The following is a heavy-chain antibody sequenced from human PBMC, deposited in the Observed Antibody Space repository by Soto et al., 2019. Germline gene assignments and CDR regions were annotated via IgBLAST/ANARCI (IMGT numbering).Heavy chain of an antibody. CDR3: AKPGGGLLEWLLSYTYFDY. V-gene: IGHV3-23*01. Sequence: GGSLRLSCAASGFTFSSYAMSWVRQAPGKGLEWVSAISGSGGSTYYADSVKGRFTISRDNSKNTLYLQMNSLRAEDTAVYYCAKPGGGLLEWLLSYTYFDYWGQGTLVTVSS. CDR1: GFTFSSYA. CDR2: ISGSGGST. J-gene: IGHJ4*02. D-gene: IGHD3-3*01.